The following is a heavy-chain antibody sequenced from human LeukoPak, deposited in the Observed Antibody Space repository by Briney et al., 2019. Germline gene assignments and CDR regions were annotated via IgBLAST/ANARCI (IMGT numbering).Heavy chain of an antibody. D-gene: IGHD6-19*01. J-gene: IGHJ4*02. Sequence: SETLSLTCTVSGGSVSSGSYFWSWIRQPPGKGLEWIGYIYYSGTTNYNPSLKSRVAISVDTSKNQFSLKVSSVTAADTAVYYCARHSSSGWYYFDYWGQGTLVAVSS. CDR2: IYYSGTT. CDR3: ARHSSSGWYYFDY. CDR1: GGSVSSGSYF. V-gene: IGHV4-61*01.